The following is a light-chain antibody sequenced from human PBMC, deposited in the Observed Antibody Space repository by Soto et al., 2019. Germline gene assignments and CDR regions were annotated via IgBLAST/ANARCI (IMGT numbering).Light chain of an antibody. CDR2: KAY. J-gene: IGKJ1*01. CDR3: QEYETFSPWT. CDR1: QSIDTW. V-gene: IGKV1-5*03. Sequence: DVQMSQSPSTLSASVGDRVTIACRASQSIDTWLSWYQQKPGKAPKLLIYKAYSLQSGAPSRFSGSGSGTQFTLTISSLQHDDFATYYCQEYETFSPWTFGQGTKVEV.